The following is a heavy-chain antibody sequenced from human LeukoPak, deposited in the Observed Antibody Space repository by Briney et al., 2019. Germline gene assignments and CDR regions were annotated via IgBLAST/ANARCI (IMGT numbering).Heavy chain of an antibody. Sequence: GESLKISCKGSGYSFTVYWVGWVRQLPGKGLEWMGTIYPGDSDTRYSPSFQGQVTISADKSISTAYLQWSSLKASDTAMYYCARRGDGRHIVVVTAIRPYYFDYWGQGTLVTVSS. CDR3: ARRGDGRHIVVVTAIRPYYFDY. J-gene: IGHJ4*02. D-gene: IGHD2-21*02. V-gene: IGHV5-51*01. CDR2: IYPGDSDT. CDR1: GYSFTVYW.